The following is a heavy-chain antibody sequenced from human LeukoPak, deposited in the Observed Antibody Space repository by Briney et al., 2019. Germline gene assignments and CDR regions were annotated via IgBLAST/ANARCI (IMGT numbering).Heavy chain of an antibody. D-gene: IGHD3-22*01. CDR1: GGSFSGYY. Sequence: PSETLSLTCAVYGGSFSGYYWSRLRQPPGKGLEWVGEINHSGSTNYNPSLKSRVTISVDTSKNQFALQLSSVTAADTAVYDCARGFPCYYDSSGYWGQGTLVSVSS. CDR3: ARGFPCYYDSSGY. J-gene: IGHJ4*02. CDR2: INHSGST. V-gene: IGHV4-34*01.